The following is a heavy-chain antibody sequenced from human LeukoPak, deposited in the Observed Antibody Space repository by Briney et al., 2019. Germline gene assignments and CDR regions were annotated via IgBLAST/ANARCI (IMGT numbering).Heavy chain of an antibody. CDR1: SGSISFYY. J-gene: IGHJ4*02. CDR3: ARSLTGNFDY. D-gene: IGHD3-9*01. Sequence: KASETLSLTCTVSSGSISFYYWSWIRQPPGQGLEWIGYIYYSGSTDYNPSLKSRVTISVDTSKNQFSLKLSSVTAADTAVYYCARSLTGNFDYWGQGTLVTVSS. V-gene: IGHV4-59*01. CDR2: IYYSGST.